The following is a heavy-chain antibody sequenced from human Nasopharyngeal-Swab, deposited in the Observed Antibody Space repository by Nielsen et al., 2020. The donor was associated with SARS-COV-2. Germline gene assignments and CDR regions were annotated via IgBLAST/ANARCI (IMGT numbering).Heavy chain of an antibody. Sequence: SVKVSCKASGGTFSSYAISWVRQAPGQRLEWMGGIIPILGIANYAQKFQGRVTITADKSTSTAYMELSRLRSDDTAVYYCARGAGITTFDYWGQGTLVTVSS. V-gene: IGHV1-69*10. CDR3: ARGAGITTFDY. CDR1: GGTFSSYA. D-gene: IGHD4-11*01. CDR2: IIPILGIA. J-gene: IGHJ4*02.